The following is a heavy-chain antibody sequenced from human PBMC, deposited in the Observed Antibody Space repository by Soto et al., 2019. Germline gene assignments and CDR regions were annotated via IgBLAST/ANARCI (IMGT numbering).Heavy chain of an antibody. J-gene: IGHJ6*02. D-gene: IGHD2-21*02. CDR1: GGSISYEYYH. Sequence: SETLSLTCTVSGGSISYEYYHWTWIRQSPGKGLEWIGFIHYSGSIIYNPSFKSRVTISVDTSKNQFSLQLSSVTAADTAVYFCAREDDGGDRDYYGLDVWGQGTTVTVSS. CDR2: IHYSGSI. V-gene: IGHV4-30-4*08. CDR3: AREDDGGDRDYYGLDV.